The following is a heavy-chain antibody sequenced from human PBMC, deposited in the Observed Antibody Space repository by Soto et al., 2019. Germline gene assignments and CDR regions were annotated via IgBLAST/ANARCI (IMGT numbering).Heavy chain of an antibody. CDR1: GGSISSSSYY. Sequence: QLQLQESGPGLVKPSETLSLTCTVSGGSISSSSYYWGWIRQPPGKGLEWIGSIYYSGSTYYNPSLKSRVTISVDTSKNQFSLKLSSVTAADTAVYYCARIFPRLSCDYWGQGTLVTVSS. D-gene: IGHD2-2*01. CDR3: ARIFPRLSCDY. V-gene: IGHV4-39*01. CDR2: IYYSGST. J-gene: IGHJ4*02.